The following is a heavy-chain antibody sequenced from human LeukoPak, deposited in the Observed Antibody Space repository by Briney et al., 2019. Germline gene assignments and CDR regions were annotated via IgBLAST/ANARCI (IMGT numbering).Heavy chain of an antibody. J-gene: IGHJ5*02. CDR1: GGSMSSYY. Sequence: SETLSLTCTVSGGSMSSYYWSWIRQSSVYGLDPVGYISYSGTTNYNPSLKSRVTISLGTSKNRFSLNLTSVTAADTAVYYCARHGSGTSLALYPWGQGTLVTVSS. CDR3: ARHGSGTSLALYP. V-gene: IGHV4-59*08. D-gene: IGHD3-10*01. CDR2: ISYSGTT.